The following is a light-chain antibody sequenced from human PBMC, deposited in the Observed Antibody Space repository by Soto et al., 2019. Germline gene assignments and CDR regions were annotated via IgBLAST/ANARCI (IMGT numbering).Light chain of an antibody. CDR1: SSDVGGYNY. CDR2: DVS. Sequence: QSSLTQPRSVSGSPGQSVTISCTGTSSDVGGYNYVSWYQQHPGKAPQLMIYDVSKRPSGVPDRFSGSKSGNTASLTISGRQAEDEADYYCCSYAGSYTRVFGGGTKLTVL. V-gene: IGLV2-11*01. CDR3: CSYAGSYTRV. J-gene: IGLJ2*01.